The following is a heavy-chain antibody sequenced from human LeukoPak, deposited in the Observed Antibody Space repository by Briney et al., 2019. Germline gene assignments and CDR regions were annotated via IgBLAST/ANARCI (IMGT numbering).Heavy chain of an antibody. CDR1: GFKFDDYT. CDR3: AAERHMYYHY. J-gene: IGHJ4*02. V-gene: IGHV3-43*01. Sequence: GRSLRLSRAASGFKFDDYTTHWVRQAPGKGMAWVALITNDGESTFYAASMRGRFTISRDNTENSLHLQVNSLRVDDTALYHCAAERHMYYHYWGQGTLVTVSS. CDR2: ITNDGEST. D-gene: IGHD2-8*01.